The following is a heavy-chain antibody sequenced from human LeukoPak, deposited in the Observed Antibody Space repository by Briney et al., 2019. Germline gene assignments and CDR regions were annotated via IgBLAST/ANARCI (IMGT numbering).Heavy chain of an antibody. CDR3: ARAKGITSFDY. CDR1: GGSLNSYY. J-gene: IGHJ4*02. V-gene: IGHV4-59*01. CDR2: MYFSGST. D-gene: IGHD5-24*01. Sequence: SETLSLTCTVSGGSLNSYYWSWIRQPPGKELEWIGYMYFSGSTKYNPSLKSRVTISLDTSKNQFSLRLRSVTAADTAVYYCARAKGITSFDYWGQGTLVTVSS.